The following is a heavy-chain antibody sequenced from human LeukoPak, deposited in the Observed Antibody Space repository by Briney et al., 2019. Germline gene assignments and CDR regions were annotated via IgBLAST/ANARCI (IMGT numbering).Heavy chain of an antibody. D-gene: IGHD5-24*01. Sequence: GGSLRLSCAASGFIVSSNYMSWVRQAPGKGLEWVSVISGSGSSTYYADSVKGRFTISRDNSKNTLYLQMNSLRAEDTAVYYCAKEMATIRAFDFWGQGTMVTVSS. CDR3: AKEMATIRAFDF. CDR1: GFIVSSNY. J-gene: IGHJ3*01. V-gene: IGHV3-23*01. CDR2: ISGSGSST.